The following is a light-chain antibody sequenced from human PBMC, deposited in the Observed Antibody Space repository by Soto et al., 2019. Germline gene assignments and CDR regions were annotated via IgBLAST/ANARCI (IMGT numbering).Light chain of an antibody. J-gene: IGKJ5*01. CDR2: DAS. V-gene: IGKV1-33*01. CDR1: QNINNY. CDR3: QQYENLPT. Sequence: DIQRTHSPSSLAASVGDRVTIICQASQNINNYLNWYQQKPGRAPKLLIYDASNLEAGVPSRFRGSASGTDSTFTISRLKPEDIATYYCQQYENLPTFGQGTRLEIK.